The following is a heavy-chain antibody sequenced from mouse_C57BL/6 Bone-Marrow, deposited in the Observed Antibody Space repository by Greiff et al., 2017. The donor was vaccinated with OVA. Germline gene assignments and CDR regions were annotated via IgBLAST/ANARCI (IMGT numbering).Heavy chain of an antibody. D-gene: IGHD1-2*01. CDR1: GYTFTSYW. CDR3: AKDADYYGCSRAFAY. CDR2: IDPSDSYT. J-gene: IGHJ3*01. Sequence: QVQLQQPGAELVMPGASVKLSCKASGYTFTSYWMHWVKQRPGQGLEWIGEIDPSDSYTNYNQKFTGKSTLTVATSSSPAYMQLSSLTSEDSAVYYCAKDADYYGCSRAFAYWGQGTLVTVSA. V-gene: IGHV1-69*01.